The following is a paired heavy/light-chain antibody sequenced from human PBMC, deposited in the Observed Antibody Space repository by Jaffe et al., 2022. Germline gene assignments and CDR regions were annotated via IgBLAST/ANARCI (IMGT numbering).Heavy chain of an antibody. V-gene: IGHV1-3*01. J-gene: IGHJ4*02. CDR3: ASGYASDWFFRVDY. D-gene: IGHD3-9*01. CDR2: INRGNDNT. CDR1: GYTFISYG. Sequence: QVQLEQSGAEVKKPGASVRLSCKASGYTFISYGMHWVRQAPGQSLEWMGWINRGNDNTKYSEKFQGRVSITMDKSASTAYMELNSLRSEDTAVYYCASGYASDWFFRVDYWGQGTLVTVSS.
Light chain of an antibody. V-gene: IGKV1-16*02. Sequence: DIQMTQSPSSLSASVGDTVTITCRASQGIRNDLAWFQQKPGKAPRPLISGASRLQSGVPSKFIGSGSGTEFTLTITSLQPEDFATYYCHQHNSVPLTFGGGTKVEIK. CDR1: QGIRND. J-gene: IGKJ4*01. CDR2: GAS. CDR3: HQHNSVPLT.